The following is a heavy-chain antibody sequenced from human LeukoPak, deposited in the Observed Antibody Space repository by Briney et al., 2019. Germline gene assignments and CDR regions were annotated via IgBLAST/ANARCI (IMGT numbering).Heavy chain of an antibody. CDR3: ARDRAAGPYYFDY. V-gene: IGHV1-18*04. Sequence: ASVTVSFTASGYTFTIYGISWVRQAPGQGLEWMGWISAYNGNTNYAQKLQGRVTITTDTSTSTAYMELRSLRSDDTAVYYCARDRAAGPYYFDYWGQGTLGTVS. CDR1: GYTFTIYG. J-gene: IGHJ4*02. D-gene: IGHD6-13*01. CDR2: ISAYNGNT.